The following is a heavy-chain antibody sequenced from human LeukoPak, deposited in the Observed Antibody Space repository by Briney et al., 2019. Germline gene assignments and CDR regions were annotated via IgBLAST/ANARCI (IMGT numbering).Heavy chain of an antibody. Sequence: GGCLRLSCAASGFTFISYAMSSVRHAPGKGLEWVSSISGSGGSTYYADSVKGRFTISRDNSKNTLYMQMNSMIGEDTSVYYCEKVGDGNAFDIWGKGTMVTVSS. CDR2: ISGSGGST. CDR1: GFTFISYA. V-gene: IGHV3-23*01. D-gene: IGHD4-17*01. J-gene: IGHJ3*02. CDR3: EKVGDGNAFDI.